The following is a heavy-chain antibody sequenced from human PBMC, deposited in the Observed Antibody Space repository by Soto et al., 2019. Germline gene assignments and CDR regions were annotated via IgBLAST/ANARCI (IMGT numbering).Heavy chain of an antibody. Sequence: GGSLRLSCAASGFTFSSYALSWVRKAPGKGLEWVSAISGSGGSTYYADAVKGRFTISRDNSKNTLYLQMNSLRAEDTAVYYCAKVVLLWFGGFDYWGQGTLVTVSS. CDR1: GFTFSSYA. CDR3: AKVVLLWFGGFDY. J-gene: IGHJ4*02. D-gene: IGHD3-10*01. CDR2: ISGSGGST. V-gene: IGHV3-23*01.